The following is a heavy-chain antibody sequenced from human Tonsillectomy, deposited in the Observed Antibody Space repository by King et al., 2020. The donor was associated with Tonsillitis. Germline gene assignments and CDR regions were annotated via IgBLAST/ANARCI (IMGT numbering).Heavy chain of an antibody. D-gene: IGHD3-16*02. J-gene: IGHJ4*02. V-gene: IGHV1-18*01. CDR2: NSAYNGNT. Sequence: VQLVESGAEVKKPGASVKVSCKASGYTFTSYGISWVRQATGQGLEWMGWNSAYNGNTNYAQKHQGRVTMTTDTSTSTAYMELRSLRSDDTAGYHCERGGVSGLMITFGRVIAYYFDYWGQGTLVTVSS. CDR1: GYTFTSYG. CDR3: ERGGVSGLMITFGRVIAYYFDY.